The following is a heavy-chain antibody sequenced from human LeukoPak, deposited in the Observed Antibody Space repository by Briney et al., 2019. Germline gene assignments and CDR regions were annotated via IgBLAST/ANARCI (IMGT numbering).Heavy chain of an antibody. Sequence: SETLSLTCTVSGGWGGDYYWSWIRQPPGKGLEWIGYIYYNGNTFYTPSLKSRVTISFDASKNQFSLKLTSVTAADTAVYYCARDLVTRLNQYYDFWRFDPWGQGTLVTVSS. CDR3: ARDLVTRLNQYYDFWRFDP. D-gene: IGHD3-3*01. J-gene: IGHJ5*02. V-gene: IGHV4-30-4*01. CDR2: IYYNGNT. CDR1: GGWGGDYY.